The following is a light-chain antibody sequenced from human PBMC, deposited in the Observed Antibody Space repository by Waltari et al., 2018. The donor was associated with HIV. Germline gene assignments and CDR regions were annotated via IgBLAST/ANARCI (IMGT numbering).Light chain of an antibody. CDR3: QQRYSTPRT. CDR1: QSISSY. V-gene: IGKV1-39*01. CDR2: AAS. J-gene: IGKJ2*02. Sequence: DIQMTQSPASLSASVGDRVTITCRASQSISSYLNWYQQNPGKAPKLLIYAASSLQSGVPSRFSGRGSGTDFTLTISSLQPEDFATYYCQQRYSTPRTFGQGTKLEIK.